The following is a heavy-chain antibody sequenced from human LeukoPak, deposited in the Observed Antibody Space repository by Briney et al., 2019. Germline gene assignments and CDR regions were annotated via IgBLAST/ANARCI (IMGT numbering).Heavy chain of an antibody. CDR3: ARGRGYSYGEDLDY. V-gene: IGHV1-2*02. J-gene: IGHJ4*02. Sequence: VASVKVSCKASGYTFTGYYTHWVRQAPGQGLEWMGWINPNSGGTNYAQKFQGRVTVTRDTSISTAYMELSGLRSDDTAVYYCARGRGYSYGEDLDYWGQGTLVTVSS. CDR2: INPNSGGT. CDR1: GYTFTGYY. D-gene: IGHD5-18*01.